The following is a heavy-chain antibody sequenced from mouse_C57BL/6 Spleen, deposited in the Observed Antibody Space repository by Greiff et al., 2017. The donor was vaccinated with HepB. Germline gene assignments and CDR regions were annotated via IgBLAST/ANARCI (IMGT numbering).Heavy chain of an antibody. D-gene: IGHD1-1*01. CDR1: GYTFTSYW. Sequence: QVQLQQPGAELVKPGASVKMSCKASGYTFTSYWITWVKQRPGQGLEWIGDIYAGSGSTNYNEKFKSKATLTVDTSSSTAYMQLSSLTSEDSAVYYCAIASYYGSSYCAMDYWGQGTSVTVSS. CDR3: AIASYYGSSYCAMDY. V-gene: IGHV1-55*01. CDR2: IYAGSGST. J-gene: IGHJ4*01.